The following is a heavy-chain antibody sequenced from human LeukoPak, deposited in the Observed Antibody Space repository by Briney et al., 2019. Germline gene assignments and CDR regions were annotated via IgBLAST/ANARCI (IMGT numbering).Heavy chain of an antibody. V-gene: IGHV4-30-4*01. CDR3: ARDKPGLGMDV. Sequence: PSQTLSLTCTVSGGSISSGVYYWSWIRQPPGKGLEWIGYIYYSGSTYYNPSLKSRVTISVDTSKNQFSLKLSSVTAADTAVYYCARDKPGLGMDVWGKGTTVTVSS. J-gene: IGHJ6*04. CDR1: GGSISSGVYY. CDR2: IYYSGST.